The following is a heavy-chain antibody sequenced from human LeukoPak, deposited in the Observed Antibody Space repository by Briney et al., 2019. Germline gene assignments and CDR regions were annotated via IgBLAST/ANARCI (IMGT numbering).Heavy chain of an antibody. Sequence: PGGSLRLSCAASGFTFSSYSMNWARQAPGKGLEWVSYISSSTTYIHYADSVKGPFTISRDNAKNSLYLQMNSLRAEDTAVYYRARAVSGQWRFDYWGQGTLVTVSS. V-gene: IGHV3-21*01. CDR1: GFTFSSYS. CDR2: ISSSTTYI. D-gene: IGHD6-19*01. J-gene: IGHJ4*02. CDR3: ARAVSGQWRFDY.